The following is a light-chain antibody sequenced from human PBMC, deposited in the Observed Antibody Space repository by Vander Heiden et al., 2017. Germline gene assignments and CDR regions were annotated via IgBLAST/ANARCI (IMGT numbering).Light chain of an antibody. CDR3: QQDNSCPPT. CDR2: SAS. CDR1: QGMSDS. J-gene: IGKJ4*01. Sequence: DIQMTQSPPSLSASVGDSVSITCRASQGMSDSLAWFQQKPGKAPKSLIYSASSLQSGVPSRFSGSGSGTEFTLTISSLQPEDCATYYCQQDNSCPPTFGGGTRVEIK. V-gene: IGKV1-16*01.